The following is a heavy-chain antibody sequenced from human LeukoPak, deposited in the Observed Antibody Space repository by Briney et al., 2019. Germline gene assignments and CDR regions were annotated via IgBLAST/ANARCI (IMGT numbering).Heavy chain of an antibody. Sequence: ASVKVTCKASGYTFTSYYMHWVRQAPGQGLEWMGIINPSGGSTSYAQKFQGRVTMTRDTSTSTVYMELSSLRSEDTAVYYCAREGAVAGTVGYWGQGTLVTVSS. CDR3: AREGAVAGTVGY. V-gene: IGHV1-46*01. CDR1: GYTFTSYY. CDR2: INPSGGST. J-gene: IGHJ4*02. D-gene: IGHD6-19*01.